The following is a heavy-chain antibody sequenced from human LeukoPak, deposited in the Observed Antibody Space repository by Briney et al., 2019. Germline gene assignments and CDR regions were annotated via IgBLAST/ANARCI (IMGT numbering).Heavy chain of an antibody. J-gene: IGHJ6*04. CDR1: GYTFSSYY. D-gene: IGHD6-6*01. V-gene: IGHV1-46*01. Sequence: ASVTVSCKASGYTFSSYYMHWVRQAPGQGLEWMGIINPSGGSTSYAQKFQGRVTMTRDTSTSTVYMELSSLRSEDTAVYYCARDVHYYYGMDVWGEGTTVTVSS. CDR3: ARDVHYYYGMDV. CDR2: INPSGGST.